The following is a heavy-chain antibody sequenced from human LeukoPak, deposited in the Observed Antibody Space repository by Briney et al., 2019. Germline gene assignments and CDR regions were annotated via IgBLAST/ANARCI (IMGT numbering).Heavy chain of an antibody. V-gene: IGHV3-30*02. CDR3: AKGESGWLQLRHYFDY. J-gene: IGHJ4*02. CDR1: GFTFSSYG. D-gene: IGHD5-24*01. Sequence: GGSLRLSCAASGFTFSSYGMHWVRQAPGKGLEWVAFIRYDGSNKWYADSVKGRFTISRDNSKNTLYLQIYSLRDEDTAVYYCAKGESGWLQLRHYFDYWGQGTLVTVSS. CDR2: IRYDGSNK.